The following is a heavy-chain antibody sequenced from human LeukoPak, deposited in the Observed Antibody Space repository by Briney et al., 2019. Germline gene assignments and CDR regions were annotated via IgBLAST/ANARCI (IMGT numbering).Heavy chain of an antibody. Sequence: PGGSLRLSCAASGFTFRTYWMHWVRQAPGKGLEWVSRISGDGRSTSYAGFVKGRFTISRDNVKNTLFLQIHSPRVEDTAVYYCAAFYYDPAYWGQGTLVTVSS. CDR1: GFTFRTYW. D-gene: IGHD3-22*01. CDR2: ISGDGRST. J-gene: IGHJ4*02. V-gene: IGHV3-74*01. CDR3: AAFYYDPAY.